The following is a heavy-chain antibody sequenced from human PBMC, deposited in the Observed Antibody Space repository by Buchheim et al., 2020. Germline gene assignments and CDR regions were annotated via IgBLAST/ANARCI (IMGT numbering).Heavy chain of an antibody. D-gene: IGHD4-17*01. CDR3: ARAGWGDYVLDY. V-gene: IGHV3-33*01. J-gene: IGHJ4*02. CDR1: GFTFSNYG. CDR2: IWYDGINK. Sequence: QVQLVESGGGVVQPGSSLRLSCAASGFTFSNYGIHWVRQAPGKGLEWVAVIWYDGINKYYADSVKGRFTISRDTSTNTLYLQMNGLRAEDTAVYYCARAGWGDYVLDYWGQGTL.